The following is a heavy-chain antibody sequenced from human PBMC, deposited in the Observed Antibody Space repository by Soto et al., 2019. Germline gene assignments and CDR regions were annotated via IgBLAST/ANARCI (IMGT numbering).Heavy chain of an antibody. CDR3: ARLAIAVAGSSDY. V-gene: IGHV3-21*01. J-gene: IGHJ4*02. CDR1: GFTFSSYS. CDR2: ISSSSSYI. D-gene: IGHD6-19*01. Sequence: PGGSLRLSCAASGFTFSSYSMNWVRQAPGKGLEWVSSISSSSSYIYYADSVKGRFTISRDNAKNSLYLQMNSLRAEDTAVYYCARLAIAVAGSSDYWGQGTLVTVSS.